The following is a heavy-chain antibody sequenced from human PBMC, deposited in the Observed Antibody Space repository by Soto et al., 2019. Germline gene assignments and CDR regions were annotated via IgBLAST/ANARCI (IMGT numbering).Heavy chain of an antibody. D-gene: IGHD6-13*01. CDR1: GYTFTSYA. J-gene: IGHJ4*02. CDR2: INAGNGNT. V-gene: IGHV1-3*01. CDR3: AREHSTLYYFDY. Sequence: GASVKVSCKASGYTFTSYAMHWVRQAPGQRLEWMGWINAGNGNTKYSQKFQGRVTITRDTSASTAYMELSSLRSEDTAVYYCAREHSTLYYFDYWGQGTLVTVSS.